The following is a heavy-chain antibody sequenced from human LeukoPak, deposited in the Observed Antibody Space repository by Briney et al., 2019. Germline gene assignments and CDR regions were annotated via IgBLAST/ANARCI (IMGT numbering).Heavy chain of an antibody. CDR1: GYTIINYA. V-gene: IGHV7-4-1*02. CDR2: INTNTGNP. Sequence: GASVKISCKTSGYTIINYAMIWVRQAPGQGLEWMGWINTNTGNPTYAQGFPGRFVFSLDTSVSTAYLQISSLKAEDTGVYYCARGRRFGGSAAGHQFYYMDVWGQGTTVTVSS. CDR3: ARGRRFGGSAAGHQFYYMDV. J-gene: IGHJ6*03. D-gene: IGHD3-16*01.